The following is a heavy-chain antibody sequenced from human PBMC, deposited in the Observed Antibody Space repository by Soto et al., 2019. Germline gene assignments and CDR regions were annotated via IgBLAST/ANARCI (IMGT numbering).Heavy chain of an antibody. CDR1: GYTFTGYY. CDR2: INPNSGGT. Sequence: ASVKVSCKASGYTFTGYYMHWVRQAPGQGLEWMGWINPNSGGTNYAQKFQGRVTMTRDTSISTAYMELSRLRSDDTAVYYCARYYSSSSWGYYYYGMDVWGQGXTVTVSS. D-gene: IGHD6-6*01. V-gene: IGHV1-2*02. CDR3: ARYYSSSSWGYYYYGMDV. J-gene: IGHJ6*02.